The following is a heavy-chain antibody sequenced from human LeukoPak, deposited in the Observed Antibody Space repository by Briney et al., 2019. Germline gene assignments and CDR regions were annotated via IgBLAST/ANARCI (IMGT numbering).Heavy chain of an antibody. Sequence: GGSLRLSCAASGFTFSSYAMSWVRQAPGKGLEWVSAISGSGGSTYYADSVKGRFTISRDNSKNTLYLQMNSLRAEDTAVYYCAKDRRSIVVARYYFGYWGQGTLVTVSS. D-gene: IGHD3-22*01. J-gene: IGHJ4*02. CDR2: ISGSGGST. V-gene: IGHV3-23*01. CDR1: GFTFSSYA. CDR3: AKDRRSIVVARYYFGY.